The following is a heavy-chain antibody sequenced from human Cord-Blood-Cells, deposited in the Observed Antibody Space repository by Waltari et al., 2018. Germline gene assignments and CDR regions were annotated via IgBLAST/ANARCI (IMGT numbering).Heavy chain of an antibody. V-gene: IGHV3-30-3*01. D-gene: IGHD3-10*01. CDR2: ISYDGSNK. Sequence: QVQLVESGGGVVQPGRSLRLSCAASGFTFSSYAMHWVRQAPGKGLEWVAVISYDGSNKYYADSVKGRFTISRDNSKNTLYLQMNSLRAEDTAVYYCARDREGYGSGSYYFDYWGQGTLVTVSS. J-gene: IGHJ4*02. CDR1: GFTFSSYA. CDR3: ARDREGYGSGSYYFDY.